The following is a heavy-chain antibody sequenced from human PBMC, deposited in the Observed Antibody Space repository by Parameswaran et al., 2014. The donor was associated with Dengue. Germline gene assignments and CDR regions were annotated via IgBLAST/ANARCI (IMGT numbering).Heavy chain of an antibody. Sequence: WIRQPPGKALEWLALIYWNDDKRYSPSLKSRLTITKDTSKNQVVLTMTNMDPVDTATYYCAHITGTIFDDYNWFDPWGQGTLVTVSS. CDR2: IYWNDDK. J-gene: IGHJ5*02. D-gene: IGHD3-3*01. CDR3: AHITGTIFDDYNWFDP. V-gene: IGHV2-5*01.